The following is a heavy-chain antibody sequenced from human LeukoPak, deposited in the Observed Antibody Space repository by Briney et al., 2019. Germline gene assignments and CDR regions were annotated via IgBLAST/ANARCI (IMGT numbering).Heavy chain of an antibody. Sequence: GGSLRPSCAASGFTFSSYSMNWVRQAPGKGLEYISYISSSSSTIYYADSVKGRFTISRDNAKNSLYLQMNSLRDEDTAVYYCARASGSHFVYWGQGTLVTVSS. CDR3: ARASGSHFVY. J-gene: IGHJ4*02. CDR2: ISSSSSTI. V-gene: IGHV3-48*02. D-gene: IGHD5-12*01. CDR1: GFTFSSYS.